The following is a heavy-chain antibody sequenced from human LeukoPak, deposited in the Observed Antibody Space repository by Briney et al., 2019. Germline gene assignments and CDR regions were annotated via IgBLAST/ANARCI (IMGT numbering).Heavy chain of an antibody. CDR3: ARGRRTYDFWSGYYDAFDI. D-gene: IGHD3-3*01. CDR2: ISHSGST. J-gene: IGHJ3*02. Sequence: SETLSLTCAVYRGPFSGYYWSWIRQPPGKGLEWIGEISHSGSTNCNPSLTSRVTISSDTSKNQFSLKVSSVTAADTAVYYCARGRRTYDFWSGYYDAFDIWGQGTMVTVSS. V-gene: IGHV4-34*01. CDR1: RGPFSGYY.